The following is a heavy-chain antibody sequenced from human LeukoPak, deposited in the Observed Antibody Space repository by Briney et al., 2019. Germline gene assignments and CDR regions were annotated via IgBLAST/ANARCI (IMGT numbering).Heavy chain of an antibody. V-gene: IGHV4-59*01. J-gene: IGHJ4*01. D-gene: IGHD2-2*01. CDR2: IYYSGNT. CDR1: GGSINSYY. CDR3: ARWYCSSGTCYYLDY. Sequence: SETLSLTCTVSGGSINSYYWSWTRQPPGRGLEYIGHIYYSGNTDYNPSLKSRVTISVDTSKNQFSLNLSSLTAADTAVYYCARWYCSSGTCYYLDYWGHGTLVTVSS.